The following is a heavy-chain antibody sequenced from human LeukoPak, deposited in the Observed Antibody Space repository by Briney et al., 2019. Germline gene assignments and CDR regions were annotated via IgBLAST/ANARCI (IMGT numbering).Heavy chain of an antibody. V-gene: IGHV1-18*04. Sequence: GSVKVSSKPPGYTFTSYGISWVRQAPGQGLEWKGWISAYNGNTNYAQKLQGRVTMTTDTFTSTAYMELRSLRSDDTAVYYCARCSRYYYGSGSYYNSDDAFDIWGQGTMVTVSS. CDR3: ARCSRYYYGSGSYYNSDDAFDI. CDR1: GYTFTSYG. D-gene: IGHD3-10*01. J-gene: IGHJ3*02. CDR2: ISAYNGNT.